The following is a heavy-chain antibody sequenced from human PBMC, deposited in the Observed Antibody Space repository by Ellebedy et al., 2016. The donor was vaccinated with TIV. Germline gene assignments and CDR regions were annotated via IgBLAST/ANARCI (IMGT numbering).Heavy chain of an antibody. CDR2: ISTYNGNT. V-gene: IGHV1-18*01. CDR1: DYTFTSYG. J-gene: IGHJ4*02. Sequence: AASVKVSCKASDYTFTSYGISWVRQAPGQGLEWMGWISTYNGNTIYAQKLQGRVTMTTDTSTSTAYMELRGLRSDNTAVYYCARDAYYDILTGLDYWGQGTLVTVSS. D-gene: IGHD3-9*01. CDR3: ARDAYYDILTGLDY.